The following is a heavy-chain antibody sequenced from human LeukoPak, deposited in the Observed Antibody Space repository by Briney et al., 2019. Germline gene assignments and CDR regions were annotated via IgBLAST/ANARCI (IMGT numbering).Heavy chain of an antibody. CDR3: CGYYYGMDV. J-gene: IGHJ6*02. D-gene: IGHD2-21*01. Sequence: GGSLRLSCAASGFTFSTYSMHWVRHAPGKGLEWVSGISWNSGSIGYADSVKGRFTISRDNAKKSLYLQMNSLRAEDTALYYCCGYYYGMDVWGQGTTVTVSS. CDR1: GFTFSTYS. V-gene: IGHV3-9*01. CDR2: ISWNSGSI.